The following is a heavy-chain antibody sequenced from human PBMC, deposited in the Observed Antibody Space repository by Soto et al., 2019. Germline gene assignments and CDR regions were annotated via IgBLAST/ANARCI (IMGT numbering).Heavy chain of an antibody. CDR3: ARDLRFSSTNYFDF. V-gene: IGHV3-11*06. J-gene: IGHJ4*02. CDR1: YY. D-gene: IGHD2-8*01. CDR2: IDGSSDYT. Sequence: YYMSWIRQPPGKGLEWLAYIDGSSDYTNSADSVKGRFTISRDNAKNSVFLQMNNLRADDTAVYYCARDLRFSSTNYFDFWGRGTLVTVSS.